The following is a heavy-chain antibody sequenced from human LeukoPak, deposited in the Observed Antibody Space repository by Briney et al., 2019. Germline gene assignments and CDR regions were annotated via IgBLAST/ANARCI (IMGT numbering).Heavy chain of an antibody. Sequence: TPSETLSLTCAVSGYSISSGYYWGWIRQPPGKGLEWIGSIYHSGSTYYNPSLKSRVTISVDTSKNQFSLKLSSVTAADTAVYYCARQSAGRYADDAFDIWGQGTMVTVSS. CDR1: GYSISSGYY. J-gene: IGHJ3*02. V-gene: IGHV4-38-2*01. D-gene: IGHD5-18*01. CDR3: ARQSAGRYADDAFDI. CDR2: IYHSGST.